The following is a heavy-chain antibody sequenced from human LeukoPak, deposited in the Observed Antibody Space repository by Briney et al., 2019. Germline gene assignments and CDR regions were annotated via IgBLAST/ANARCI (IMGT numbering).Heavy chain of an antibody. V-gene: IGHV3-33*01. Sequence: GGSLRLSCAASGFTFSSYGMHWVRQAPGKGLEWVAVIWYDGSNKYYADSVKGRFTISRDSSKNTLYLQMNSLRAEDTAVYYCAREENSSWSPVGYWGQGTLVTVSS. CDR2: IWYDGSNK. J-gene: IGHJ4*02. D-gene: IGHD6-13*01. CDR1: GFTFSSYG. CDR3: AREENSSWSPVGY.